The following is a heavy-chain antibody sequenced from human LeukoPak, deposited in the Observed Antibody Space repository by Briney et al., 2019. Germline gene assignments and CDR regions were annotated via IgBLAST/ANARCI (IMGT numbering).Heavy chain of an antibody. Sequence: GGSLRLSCGASGFIFSSYWMTWVRQAPGKGLEWVANIKQAGSENSYVDSVKGRFTISRDNAKNSLYLQMNSLRAEDTAVYYCAKVGSPNYYGGRGDYWGQGTLVTVSS. CDR3: AKVGSPNYYGGRGDY. J-gene: IGHJ4*02. CDR1: GFIFSSYW. D-gene: IGHD3-10*01. V-gene: IGHV3-7*03. CDR2: IKQAGSEN.